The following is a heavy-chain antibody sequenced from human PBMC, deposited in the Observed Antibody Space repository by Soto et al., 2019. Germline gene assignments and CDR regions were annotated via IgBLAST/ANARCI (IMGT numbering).Heavy chain of an antibody. CDR1: GGSITSHY. J-gene: IGHJ6*02. V-gene: IGHV4-59*11. CDR3: ARDLGFDVLTGYSYYYYYAMDV. CDR2: IHHSGST. Sequence: PSETLSLTCSVSGGSITSHYCSWFRQPPGKGLEWIGYIHHSGSTSYNPSLKSRVTMSVDTSKNQFSLKVNSVTAADTAVYFCARDLGFDVLTGYSYYYYYAMDVWGQGTTVTVSS. D-gene: IGHD3-9*01.